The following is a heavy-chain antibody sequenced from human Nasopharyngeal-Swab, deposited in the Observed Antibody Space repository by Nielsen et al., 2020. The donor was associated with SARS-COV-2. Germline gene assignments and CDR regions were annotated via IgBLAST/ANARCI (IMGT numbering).Heavy chain of an antibody. V-gene: IGHV3-48*03. CDR1: GFIFSNYD. J-gene: IGHJ4*02. CDR2: IMSTGTTI. CDR3: ARMDLETAIGDY. D-gene: IGHD5-18*01. Sequence: GESLKISCRASGFIFSNYDLSWVRQAPGKGLEWVSYIMSTGTTIDYADSVKGRFTISRDNAKNSLYLQMNSLRAEDTAVYYCARMDLETAIGDYWGQGTLVTVSS.